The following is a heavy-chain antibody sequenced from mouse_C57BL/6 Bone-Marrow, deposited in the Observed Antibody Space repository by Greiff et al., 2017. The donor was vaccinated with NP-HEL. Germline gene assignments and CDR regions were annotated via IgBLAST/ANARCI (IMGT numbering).Heavy chain of an antibody. Sequence: EVQLQQSGTVLARPGASVKMSCKTSGYTFTSYWMHWVKQRPGQGLEWIGAIYPGNSDTSYNQKFKGKAKLTAVTSASTAYMELSSLTNEDSAVYYCTRERLGSSYRFAYWGQGTLVTVSA. CDR3: TRERLGSSYRFAY. J-gene: IGHJ3*01. CDR2: IYPGNSDT. V-gene: IGHV1-5*01. CDR1: GYTFTSYW. D-gene: IGHD1-1*01.